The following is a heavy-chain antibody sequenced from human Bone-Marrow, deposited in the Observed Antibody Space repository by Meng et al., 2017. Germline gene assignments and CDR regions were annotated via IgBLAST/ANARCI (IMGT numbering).Heavy chain of an antibody. CDR1: GGPISSSSYY. CDR3: ARDQVPGLVVAIPHYFDY. Sequence: GSLRLSCTVSGGPISSSSYYWGWIRQPPGKGLEWIGSIYYSGSTYYNPSLKSRVTISVDTSKNQFSLKLSSVTAADTAVYYCARDQVPGLVVAIPHYFDYWGQGTLVTV. D-gene: IGHD3-22*01. CDR2: IYYSGST. V-gene: IGHV4-39*07. J-gene: IGHJ4*02.